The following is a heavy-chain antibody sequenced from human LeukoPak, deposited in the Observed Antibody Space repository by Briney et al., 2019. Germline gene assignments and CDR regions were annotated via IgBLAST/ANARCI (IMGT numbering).Heavy chain of an antibody. J-gene: IGHJ6*02. CDR1: GGSISSYY. CDR2: IYYSGST. V-gene: IGHV4-59*01. D-gene: IGHD1-26*01. CDR3: ARWGIVGATGAAPNYYYYGMDV. Sequence: SETLSLTCTVSGGSISSYYWSWIRQPPGKGLEWIGYIYYSGSTNYNPSLKSRVTISVDTSKNQFSRKLSSVTAADTAVYYCARWGIVGATGAAPNYYYYGMDVWGQGTTVTVSS.